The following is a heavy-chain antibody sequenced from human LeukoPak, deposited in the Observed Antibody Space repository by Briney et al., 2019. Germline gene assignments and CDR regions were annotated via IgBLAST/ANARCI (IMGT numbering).Heavy chain of an antibody. CDR1: GYTFTSYW. J-gene: IGHJ5*01. V-gene: IGHV5-51*01. D-gene: IGHD6-19*01. Sequence: GESLKISCKASGYTFTSYWSGWVRQMPGKGPEWMGLIYPSDPDTRYSPSFQGQVTISADKSISTAYLQWSSLKASDTAMYYCARGGSGWSFYSWGQGTLVTVSS. CDR2: IYPSDPDT. CDR3: ARGGSGWSFYS.